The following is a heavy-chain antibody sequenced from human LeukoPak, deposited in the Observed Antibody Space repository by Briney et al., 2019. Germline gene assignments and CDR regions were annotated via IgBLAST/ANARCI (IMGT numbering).Heavy chain of an antibody. CDR1: GFTFSSYS. CDR3: ARTRGSYFHYFDY. J-gene: IGHJ4*02. Sequence: GGSLRLSCAASGFTFSSYSMNWVRQAPGKGLEWVSYISSSGSTIYYADSVKGRFTISRDNAKNSLYLQMNSLRAEDTAVYYCARTRGSYFHYFDYWGQGTLVTVSS. V-gene: IGHV3-48*04. CDR2: ISSSGSTI. D-gene: IGHD1-26*01.